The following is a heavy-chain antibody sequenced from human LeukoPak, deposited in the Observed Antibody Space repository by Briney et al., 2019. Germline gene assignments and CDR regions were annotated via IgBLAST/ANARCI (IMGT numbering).Heavy chain of an antibody. CDR1: GYPFTKWE. CDR2: VHPDNGNT. V-gene: IGHV1-8*01. D-gene: IGHD1-14*01. CDR3: ATGPRNDP. Sequence: EASVKVSCKTSGYPFTKWEINWVRQAAGQGLEWLGWVHPDNGNTYYAQRFRGRVTMSRDTSTTTAYMELSSLRSNDTAVYFCATGPRNDPWGQGTLVTVSS. J-gene: IGHJ5*02.